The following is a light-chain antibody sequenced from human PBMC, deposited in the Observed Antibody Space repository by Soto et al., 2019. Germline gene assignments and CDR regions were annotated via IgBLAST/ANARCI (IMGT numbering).Light chain of an antibody. Sequence: DIQMTQSPSTLSASLGDRVTITCRASHTIHNWLAWYQQKPGKAPNLLIFGASSLHSGVSSRFSGSGSGTEFTLTITSLQPDDFATYHCQQYDSYPYTFGKGTRLEIK. V-gene: IGKV1-5*01. CDR1: HTIHNW. CDR2: GAS. J-gene: IGKJ2*01. CDR3: QQYDSYPYT.